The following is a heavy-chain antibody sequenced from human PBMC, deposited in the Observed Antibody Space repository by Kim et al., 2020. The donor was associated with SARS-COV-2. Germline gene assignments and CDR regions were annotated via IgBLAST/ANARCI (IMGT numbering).Heavy chain of an antibody. J-gene: IGHJ4*02. V-gene: IGHV3-48*02. Sequence: VKSRFTISRDNAKNSLYLQMNSLRDEDTAVYYCARDLSDWELPNYYYFDYWGQGTLVTVSS. CDR3: ARDLSDWELPNYYYFDY. D-gene: IGHD1-26*01.